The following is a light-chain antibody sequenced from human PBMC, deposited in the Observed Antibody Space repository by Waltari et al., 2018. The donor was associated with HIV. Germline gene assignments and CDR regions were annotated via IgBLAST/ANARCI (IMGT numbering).Light chain of an antibody. J-gene: IGKJ2*01. CDR2: DVS. Sequence: VLTQSPDTLSLSPGERATLSCWASQTVSGSLAWYQHRPGQPPKLLIYDVSKRATDIPGRFSGSGSGTDFTLTISSLQPDDFAVYYCHLRDNWPLHTFGQGTKLEI. V-gene: IGKV3-11*01. CDR1: QTVSGS. CDR3: HLRDNWPLHT.